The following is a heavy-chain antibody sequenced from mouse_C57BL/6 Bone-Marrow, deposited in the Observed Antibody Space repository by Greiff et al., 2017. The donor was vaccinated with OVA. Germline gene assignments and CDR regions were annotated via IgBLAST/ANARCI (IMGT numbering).Heavy chain of an antibody. D-gene: IGHD2-14*01. V-gene: IGHV5-2*01. CDR3: ARPLIGTTDGLGY. CDR2: INSDGGST. CDR1: EYEFPSHD. J-gene: IGHJ2*01. Sequence: EVHLVESGGGLVQPGESLKLSCESNEYEFPSHDMSWVRKTPEKRLELVAAINSDGGSTYYPDTMERRFIISRDNTKKTLYLQMSSLRSEDTALXYGARPLIGTTDGLGYWGQGTTLTVSS.